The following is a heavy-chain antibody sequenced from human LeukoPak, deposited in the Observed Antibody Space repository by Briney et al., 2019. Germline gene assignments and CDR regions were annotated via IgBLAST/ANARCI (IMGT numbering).Heavy chain of an antibody. J-gene: IGHJ4*02. CDR1: GGSISSYY. V-gene: IGHV4-59*01. CDR3: ARGRVVTDFGY. D-gene: IGHD4-23*01. CDR2: IYYSGST. Sequence: SETLSLTCTVSGGSISSYYWSWIRQPPGKGPEWIGYIYYSGSTNYNPSLKSRVTISVDTSKNQFSLKLSSVTAADTAVYYCARGRVVTDFGYWGQGTLVTVSS.